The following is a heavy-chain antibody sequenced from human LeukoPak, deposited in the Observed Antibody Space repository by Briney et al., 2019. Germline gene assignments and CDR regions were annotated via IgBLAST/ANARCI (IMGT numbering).Heavy chain of an antibody. D-gene: IGHD3-22*01. Sequence: GGSLRLSCAASGLTFSSYSMNWVRQAPGKGLEWVAVISYDGSNKYYADSVKGRFTISRDNSKNTLYLQMNSLRAEDTAVYYCAKEGLYYYDSSGYTEGYFDYWGQGTLVTVSS. CDR3: AKEGLYYYDSSGYTEGYFDY. CDR2: ISYDGSNK. CDR1: GLTFSSYS. J-gene: IGHJ4*02. V-gene: IGHV3-30*18.